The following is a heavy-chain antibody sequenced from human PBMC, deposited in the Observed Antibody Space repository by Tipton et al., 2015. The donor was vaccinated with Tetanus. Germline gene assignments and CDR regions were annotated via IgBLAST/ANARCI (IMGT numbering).Heavy chain of an antibody. CDR2: LYADVDVA. D-gene: IGHD5-12*01. Sequence: SLRLSCAASGFTFRTYGMSWVRQAPGKGLEWVSVLYADVDVACYADSVRGRFIISRDKSENTLYLQMNSLRAEDTATYYCAKDSRHTGYDADLWGQGTLVAVSS. J-gene: IGHJ5*02. V-gene: IGHV3-23*03. CDR1: GFTFRTYG. CDR3: AKDSRHTGYDADL.